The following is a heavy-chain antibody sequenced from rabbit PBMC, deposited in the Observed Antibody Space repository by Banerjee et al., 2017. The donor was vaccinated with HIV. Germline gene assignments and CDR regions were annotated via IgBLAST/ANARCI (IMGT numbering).Heavy chain of an antibody. CDR1: GFSFSNKYV. CDR3: ARDPAAVSIYCTDLDL. Sequence: QEQLEESGGDLVKPEGSLTLTCTASGFSFSNKYVMCWVRQAPGKGLEWIACINTSSGNIVYASWAKGRFTISKASSTTVTLQMTSLTAADTATYFCARDPAAVSIYCTDLDLWGPGTLVTVS. CDR2: INTSSGNI. J-gene: IGHJ4*01. V-gene: IGHV1S45*01. D-gene: IGHD8-1*01.